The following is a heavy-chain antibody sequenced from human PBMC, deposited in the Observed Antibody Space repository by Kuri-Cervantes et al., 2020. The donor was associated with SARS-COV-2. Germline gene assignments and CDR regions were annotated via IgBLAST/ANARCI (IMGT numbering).Heavy chain of an antibody. CDR3: ATKLFGEHWFDP. J-gene: IGHJ5*02. D-gene: IGHD3-10*01. CDR2: IFPTGSN. CDR1: GASMSDPMSHYY. Sequence: SETLSLTCTVSGASMSDPMSHYYWNWIRLTPGKGLEWIGYIFPTGSNSQNPSLKSRVTISLDTSKNQFSLSLNSVTPADTAVYYCATKLFGEHWFDPWGQGILVTVSS. V-gene: IGHV4-61*01.